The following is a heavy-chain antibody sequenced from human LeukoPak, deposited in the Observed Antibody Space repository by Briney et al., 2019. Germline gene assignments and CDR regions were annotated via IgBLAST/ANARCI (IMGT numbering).Heavy chain of an antibody. CDR2: ISYDGSNK. J-gene: IGHJ6*02. CDR3: AREVSEYGSLYYYYGMDV. D-gene: IGHD6-6*01. V-gene: IGHV3-30-3*01. CDR1: GFTFSSYA. Sequence: PGGSLRLSCAASGFTFSSYAMHWVRQAPGKGLEWVAVISYDGSNKYYADSVKGRFTISRDNSKNTLYLQMNSLRAEDTAVYYCAREVSEYGSLYYYYGMDVWGQGTTVTVSS.